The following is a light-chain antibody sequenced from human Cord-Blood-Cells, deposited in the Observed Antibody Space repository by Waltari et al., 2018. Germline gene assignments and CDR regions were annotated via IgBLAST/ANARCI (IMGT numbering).Light chain of an antibody. J-gene: IGLJ2*01. Sequence: QSALTQPASVSGSPGQSIPISCTGTSSDVGGYNYVSWYQQPPGKAPKLLIYDVSNRPSGVSNRCSGSKSGNTASLASSGLQAGDEADYYCSSYTSSSTVVFGGGTKLTV. CDR1: SSDVGGYNY. V-gene: IGLV2-14*01. CDR2: DVS. CDR3: SSYTSSSTVV.